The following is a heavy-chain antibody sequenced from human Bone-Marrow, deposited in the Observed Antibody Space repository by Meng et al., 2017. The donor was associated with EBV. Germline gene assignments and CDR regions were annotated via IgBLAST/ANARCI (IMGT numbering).Heavy chain of an antibody. J-gene: IGHJ4*02. V-gene: IGHV4-4*02. D-gene: IGHD3-22*01. CDR2: IYHSGST. CDR3: AKGGGYYYDSSGFHYDY. CDR1: GGSISSNNW. Sequence: QVQLQESGPGLVKLSGPLSLTGSVSGGSISSNNWWSWVRQPPGKGLECIGEIYHSGSTNYNPSLKSRVTISVDKSKNQFSLKLSSVTAADTAVYYCAKGGGYYYDSSGFHYDYWGQGTLVTVSS.